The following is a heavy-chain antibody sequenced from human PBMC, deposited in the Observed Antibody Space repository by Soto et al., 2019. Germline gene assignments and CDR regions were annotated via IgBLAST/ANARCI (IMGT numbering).Heavy chain of an antibody. CDR1: GGSISSYY. CDR3: ASMGYHYGSGSYPLDY. D-gene: IGHD3-10*01. V-gene: IGHV4-59*08. CDR2: MYNSGST. J-gene: IGHJ4*02. Sequence: SETLSLTCTVSGGSISSYYWTWIRQPPGKGPEWIGFMYNSGSTHYNPSLKSRVTISLDTSKNQFSLNLRSVTAADTAVFYCASMGYHYGSGSYPLDYWGQGTLVTVSS.